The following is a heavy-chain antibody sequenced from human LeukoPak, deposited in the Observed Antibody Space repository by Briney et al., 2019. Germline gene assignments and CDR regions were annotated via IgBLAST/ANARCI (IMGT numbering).Heavy chain of an antibody. Sequence: SQTLSLTCTVSGGSISSGGYFWSWIRQHPGKGLEWIGYIYYSGSTYYNPSLKGRVTISVDTSKNQFSLKLSSVTAADTAVYYCARVTDPGYSSSWYADYFDYWGQGTLVTVSS. CDR1: GGSISSGGYF. CDR2: IYYSGST. D-gene: IGHD6-13*01. CDR3: ARVTDPGYSSSWYADYFDY. J-gene: IGHJ4*02. V-gene: IGHV4-31*03.